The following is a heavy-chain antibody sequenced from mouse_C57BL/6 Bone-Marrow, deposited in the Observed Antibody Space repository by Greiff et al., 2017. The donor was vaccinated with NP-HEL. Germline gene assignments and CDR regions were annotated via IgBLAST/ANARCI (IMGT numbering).Heavy chain of an antibody. CDR2: IYPRSGNN. Sequence: QVQLKQSGAELARPGASVKLSCKASGYTFTSYGISWVKQRTGQGLEWIGEIYPRSGNNYYNETFKGKATLTADKSSSTAYMGLRILTSEDSAVYFCARWGNYYYGSRGDYFDDWGQGTTLTVSS. CDR3: ARWGNYYYGSRGDYFDD. D-gene: IGHD1-1*01. J-gene: IGHJ2*01. CDR1: GYTFTSYG. V-gene: IGHV1-81*01.